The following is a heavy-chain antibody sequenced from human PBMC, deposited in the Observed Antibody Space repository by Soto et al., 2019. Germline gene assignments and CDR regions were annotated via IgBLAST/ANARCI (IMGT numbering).Heavy chain of an antibody. J-gene: IGHJ6*02. CDR3: ARDCHCFAVAGTMAPYYYYYGMDV. D-gene: IGHD6-19*01. CDR1: GFTFSSYA. V-gene: IGHV3-30-3*01. CDR2: ISYDGSNK. Sequence: PGGSLRLSCAASGFTFSSYAMHWVRQAPGKGLEWAAVISYDGSNKYYADTVKGRFTISRDNSKNTLYLQMNSLRAEDTAVYYFARDCHCFAVAGTMAPYYYYYGMDVWGQGTTVTVSS.